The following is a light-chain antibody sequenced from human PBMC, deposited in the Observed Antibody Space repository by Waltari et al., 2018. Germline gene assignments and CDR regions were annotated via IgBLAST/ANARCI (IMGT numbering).Light chain of an antibody. CDR3: TSFTSRSTWV. CDR2: EVR. J-gene: IGLJ3*02. V-gene: IGLV2-14*01. CDR1: SSDVGAYNF. Sequence: QSALTQPVSVSESPGQSITISCTGTSSDVGAYNFVSWYQQHPGKAPKLMISEVRNRPSGVSSRCSASKSGNTASLTISGLQAEDEADYYCTSFTSRSTWVFGGGTKLTVL.